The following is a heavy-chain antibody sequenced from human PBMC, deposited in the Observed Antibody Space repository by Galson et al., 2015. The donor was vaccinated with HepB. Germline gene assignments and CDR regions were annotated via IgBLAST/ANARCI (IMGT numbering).Heavy chain of an antibody. CDR1: GFTFGNYG. D-gene: IGHD2-15*01. Sequence: SLRLSCAVSGFTFGNYGMHWVRQAPGKGLEWVALISYDERKKYYADSVAGRFTVSRDNSKNTVHLQMDGLKPEDTALYYCVKGGACGGGNCYFYYHDQWGQGTPVTVSS. V-gene: IGHV3-30*18. CDR3: VKGGACGGGNCYFYYHDQ. J-gene: IGHJ4*02. CDR2: ISYDERKK.